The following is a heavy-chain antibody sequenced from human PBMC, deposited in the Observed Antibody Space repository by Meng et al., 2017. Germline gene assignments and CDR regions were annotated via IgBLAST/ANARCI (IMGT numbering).Heavy chain of an antibody. J-gene: IGHJ5*02. V-gene: IGHV3-33*01. CDR3: ARGNGWPGGWFDP. CDR1: GFTFSNYA. D-gene: IGHD6-19*01. CDR2: IWYDGSKK. Sequence: QVQLVESGGGVGQPGRSLRLSCAASGFTFSNYAMHWVRQAPGKGLEWVAIIWYDGSKKYYADSVKGRFTISRDNSKNTVYLQMDSLRAEDTAVYYCARGNGWPGGWFDPWGQGILVTFSS.